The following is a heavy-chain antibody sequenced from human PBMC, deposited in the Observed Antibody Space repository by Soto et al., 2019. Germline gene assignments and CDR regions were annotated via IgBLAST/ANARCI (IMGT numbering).Heavy chain of an antibody. CDR3: ARFSRATVTNTPPYYYYYYGMDV. CDR1: EYRFAGYW. Sequence: PGESLKISWRGSEYRFAGYWSSWVLQMPGKGLEWMGRIDPSDSYTNYSPSFQGHVTISADKSISTAYLQWSSLKASDTAMYYCARFSRATVTNTPPYYYYYYGMDVWGQGTTVTVSS. J-gene: IGHJ6*02. V-gene: IGHV5-10-1*01. CDR2: IDPSDSYT. D-gene: IGHD4-4*01.